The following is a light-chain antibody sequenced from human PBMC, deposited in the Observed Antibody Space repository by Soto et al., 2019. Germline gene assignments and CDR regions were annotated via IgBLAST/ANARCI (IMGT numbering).Light chain of an antibody. V-gene: IGKV3-11*01. CDR1: QSVGSY. J-gene: IGKJ4*01. CDR3: QQRFIWPPVT. Sequence: EVVLSQSPATLSLSPGERATLSCRASQSVGSYLAWYQQKPGQAPRLLIYDASNRATGIPARFSGSGSGTDFTLTISSLEPEDFAVYYCQQRFIWPPVTFGGGTNVEIK. CDR2: DAS.